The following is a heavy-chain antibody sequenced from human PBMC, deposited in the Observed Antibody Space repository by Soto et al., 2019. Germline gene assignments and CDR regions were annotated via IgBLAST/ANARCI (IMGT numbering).Heavy chain of an antibody. CDR1: GGSISSSSYY. Sequence: QLQLQESGPGLVKPSETLSLTCTVSGGSISSSSYYWGWIRQPPGKGLEWIGSIYYSVSTYYNPSLKSRVTISVDTSKNQCSLKLSSVTAADTAVYYCARRGSSSWYGYWGQGTLVTVSS. V-gene: IGHV4-39*01. CDR2: IYYSVST. J-gene: IGHJ4*02. D-gene: IGHD6-13*01. CDR3: ARRGSSSWYGY.